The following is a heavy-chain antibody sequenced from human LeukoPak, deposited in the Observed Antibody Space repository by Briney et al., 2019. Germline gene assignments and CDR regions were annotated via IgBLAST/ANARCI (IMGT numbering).Heavy chain of an antibody. Sequence: GGSLRLSCAASGFTFSSYEMNWVRQAPGKGLEWVSYISSSGSTIYYADSVKGRFTISRDNAKNSLYLQMNSLRAEDTAVYYCARPHSSGWYGSVDYWGQGTLVTVSS. CDR1: GFTFSSYE. D-gene: IGHD6-19*01. V-gene: IGHV3-48*03. CDR2: ISSSGSTI. CDR3: ARPHSSGWYGSVDY. J-gene: IGHJ4*02.